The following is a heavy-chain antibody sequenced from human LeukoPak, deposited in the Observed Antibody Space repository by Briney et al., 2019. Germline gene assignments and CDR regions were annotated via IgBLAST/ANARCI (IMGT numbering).Heavy chain of an antibody. J-gene: IGHJ5*02. V-gene: IGHV4-31*03. Sequence: SQTLSLTCTVSGGSISSGGYYWSWIRQHPGKGLEWIGYIYYSGSTYYNPSLKSRVTISVDTSKNQFSLKLSSVTAADTAVYYCARASDFWSGHNWFDPWGQGTLVTVSS. CDR1: GGSISSGGYY. CDR2: IYYSGST. D-gene: IGHD3-3*01. CDR3: ARASDFWSGHNWFDP.